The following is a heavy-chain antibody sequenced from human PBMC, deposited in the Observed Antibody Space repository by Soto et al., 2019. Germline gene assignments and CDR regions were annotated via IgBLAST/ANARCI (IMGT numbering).Heavy chain of an antibody. Sequence: QVQLVQSGAEVKKPGASVKVSCKASGYTFTNYGISWVRQAPGQGLEWMGWISANNGNTNYEQKLQGTVTMSTDTSTITAYMQLRSLRSDDTAVYYCARERGSYALGYWGQGTLVTVSS. D-gene: IGHD1-26*01. V-gene: IGHV1-18*01. CDR1: GYTFTNYG. J-gene: IGHJ4*02. CDR2: ISANNGNT. CDR3: ARERGSYALGY.